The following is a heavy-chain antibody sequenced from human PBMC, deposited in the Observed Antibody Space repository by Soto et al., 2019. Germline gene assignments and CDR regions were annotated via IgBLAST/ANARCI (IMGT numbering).Heavy chain of an antibody. J-gene: IGHJ4*02. CDR1: GFTFSSYA. CDR2: ISYDGSNK. Sequence: QVQLVESGGGVVQPGRSLRLSCAASGFTFSSYAMHWVRQAPGKGLEWVAVISYDGSNKYYADSVKGRFTISRDNSKNTLYLQTNSMLAKDTAVYYCARDGDCSGRSCYSRGGYFDYWGQGTLVIVSS. V-gene: IGHV3-30-3*01. D-gene: IGHD2-15*01. CDR3: ARDGDCSGRSCYSRGGYFDY.